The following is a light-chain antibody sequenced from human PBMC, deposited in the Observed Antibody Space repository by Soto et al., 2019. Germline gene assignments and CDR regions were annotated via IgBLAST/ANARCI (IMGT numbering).Light chain of an antibody. Sequence: QSALTQPASVSGSPGQSITISCTRTSSDVGGYNYVSWYQQHPGKAPKLMIYDVSYRPSGISSRFSGSKSGNTASLTISGLQAEDEADYYCSSYTSSSTLGVFGTGTKLTVL. CDR3: SSYTSSSTLGV. J-gene: IGLJ1*01. V-gene: IGLV2-14*01. CDR2: DVS. CDR1: SSDVGGYNY.